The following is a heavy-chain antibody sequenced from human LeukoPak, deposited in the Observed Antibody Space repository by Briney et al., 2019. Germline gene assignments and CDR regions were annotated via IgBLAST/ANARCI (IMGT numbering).Heavy chain of an antibody. J-gene: IGHJ4*02. CDR3: ARHVRQQLPPKAFDY. CDR2: IYYSGNT. Sequence: PSETLSLTCTFSGGSLSSGIYYWGWIRRPPGKGLECVGSIYYSGNTCYNPALKSRVTMSVDTSKNPLSLKLTSVTAADTAVYYCARHVRQQLPPKAFDYWGQGTLVTVSS. CDR1: GGSLSSGIYY. V-gene: IGHV4-39*01. D-gene: IGHD6-13*01.